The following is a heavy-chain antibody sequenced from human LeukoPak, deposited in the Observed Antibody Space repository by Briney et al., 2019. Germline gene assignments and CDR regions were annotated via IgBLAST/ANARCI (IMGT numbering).Heavy chain of an antibody. D-gene: IGHD1-20*01. V-gene: IGHV4-61*01. CDR1: GGSISSSSYY. Sequence: SETLSLTCTVSGGSISSSSYYWSWIRQPPGKGLEWIGYIYYSGSTNYNPSLKSRVTISVDTSKNQFSLKLTSVTAADTAMYYCARGGITGVYFDYWGQGTLVTVSS. CDR3: ARGGITGVYFDY. J-gene: IGHJ4*02. CDR2: IYYSGST.